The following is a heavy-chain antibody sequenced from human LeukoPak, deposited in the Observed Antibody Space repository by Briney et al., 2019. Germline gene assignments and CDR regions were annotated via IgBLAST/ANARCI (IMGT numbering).Heavy chain of an antibody. Sequence: PSETLSLTCTVSGGSISNYHWSWIRQPPGKGPEWIGYIHYSGTTNCSPSLKSRVTMSVDTSKNQFSLKLSSVTAADTAVYYCARHLYSGDSSFDYWGQGTLVTVSS. CDR2: IHYSGTT. CDR1: GGSISNYH. J-gene: IGHJ4*02. D-gene: IGHD1-26*01. CDR3: ARHLYSGDSSFDY. V-gene: IGHV4-59*08.